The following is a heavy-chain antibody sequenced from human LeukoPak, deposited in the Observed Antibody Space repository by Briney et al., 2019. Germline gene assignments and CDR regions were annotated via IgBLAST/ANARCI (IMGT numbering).Heavy chain of an antibody. Sequence: SETLSLTCTVSGGSISSGDYSWSWIRQPPGKGLEWIGYIYYSGSTYYNPSLQSRVTISVDASKNQFSLMVTSVTAADTAVYYCARRGDRSWGAQLDYWGQGALVTVSS. J-gene: IGHJ4*02. V-gene: IGHV4-30-4*01. CDR1: GGSISSGDYS. D-gene: IGHD1-26*01. CDR3: ARRGDRSWGAQLDY. CDR2: IYYSGST.